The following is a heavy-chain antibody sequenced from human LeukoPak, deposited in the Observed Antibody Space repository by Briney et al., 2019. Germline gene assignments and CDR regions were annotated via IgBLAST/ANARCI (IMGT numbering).Heavy chain of an antibody. J-gene: IGHJ6*03. CDR3: ARDQRGYSYGYYYYYYMDV. D-gene: IGHD5-18*01. CDR2: IYYSGST. V-gene: IGHV4-59*01. Sequence: SGTLSLTCAVFGGSISSYYWSWIRQPPGKGLEWIGYIYYSGSTNYNPSLKSRVTISVDTSKNQFSLKLSSVTAADTAVYYCARDQRGYSYGYYYYYYMDVWGKGTTVTVSS. CDR1: GGSISSYY.